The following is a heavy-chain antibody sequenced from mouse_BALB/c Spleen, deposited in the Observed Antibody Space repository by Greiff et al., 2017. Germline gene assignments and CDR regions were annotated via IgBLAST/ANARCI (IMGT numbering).Heavy chain of an antibody. CDR1: GYTFTTYW. Sequence: VQLPQSGAELAKPGASVKMSCKASGYTFTTYWMHWVKQRPGHGLEWIGYINPSTGYTEYNQKFKDKATLTADKSSSTAYMQLSSLTSEDSAVYYCARRGYYDYPVDWGQGTTCAVAS. CDR3: ARRGYYDYPVD. CDR2: INPSTGYT. V-gene: IGHV1-7*01. D-gene: IGHD2-4*01. J-gene: IGHJ2*01.